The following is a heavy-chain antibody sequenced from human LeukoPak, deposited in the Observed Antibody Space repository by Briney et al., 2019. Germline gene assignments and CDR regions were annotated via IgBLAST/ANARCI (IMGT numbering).Heavy chain of an antibody. D-gene: IGHD6-6*01. CDR3: AGLGHSSSSPYYYYYMDV. CDR2: IKQDGSEK. CDR1: GFTFSSYW. J-gene: IGHJ6*03. Sequence: PGGSLRLSCAASGFTFSSYWMSWVRQAPGKGLEWVANIKQDGSEKYYVDSVKGRFTISRDNSKNTLYLQMNSRRAEDTAVYYCAGLGHSSSSPYYYYYMDVWGKGTTVTVSS. V-gene: IGHV3-7*01.